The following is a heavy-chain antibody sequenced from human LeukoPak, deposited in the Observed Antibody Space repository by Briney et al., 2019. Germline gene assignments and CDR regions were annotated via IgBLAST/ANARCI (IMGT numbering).Heavy chain of an antibody. CDR3: ARDEYYDFGFDP. CDR1: GFTFSSYA. V-gene: IGHV3-30*04. D-gene: IGHD3-3*01. CDR2: ISYDGSNK. J-gene: IGHJ5*02. Sequence: AGGSLRLSCAASGFTFSSYAMHWVRQAPGKGLEWVAVISYDGSNKYYADSVKGRFTISRDNSKNTLYLQMNSLRAEDTAVYYCARDEYYDFGFDPWGQGTLVTVSS.